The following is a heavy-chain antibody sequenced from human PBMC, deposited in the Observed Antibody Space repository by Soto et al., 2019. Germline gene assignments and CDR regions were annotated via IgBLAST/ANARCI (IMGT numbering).Heavy chain of an antibody. CDR2: ISSSSSYI. CDR1: GFTFSSYS. J-gene: IGHJ4*02. D-gene: IGHD2-15*01. V-gene: IGHV3-21*01. CDR3: ARQGFGDIVVVVAATLDY. Sequence: EVQLVESGGGLVKPGGSLRLSCAASGFTFSSYSMNWVRQAPGKGLEWVSSISSSSSYIYYADSVKGRFTIPRDNAKNSLYLQMNSLRAEDTAVYYCARQGFGDIVVVVAATLDYWGQGTLVTVSS.